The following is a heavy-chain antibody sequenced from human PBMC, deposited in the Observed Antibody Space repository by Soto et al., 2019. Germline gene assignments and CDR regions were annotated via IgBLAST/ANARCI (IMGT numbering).Heavy chain of an antibody. J-gene: IGHJ3*01. Sequence: EVQLVESGGGLVMPGGSLRLSCAASGFTFSAYHMNWVRQAPGKGLEWVSSINPTSSHIYYADSVRGRFTISRDDSKNSVSLQMNSLRTEDAALYYCARVYCGGGGCYLRRDAFDVWGQATMVTVSS. D-gene: IGHD2-15*01. V-gene: IGHV3-21*01. CDR3: ARVYCGGGGCYLRRDAFDV. CDR2: INPTSSHI. CDR1: GFTFSAYH.